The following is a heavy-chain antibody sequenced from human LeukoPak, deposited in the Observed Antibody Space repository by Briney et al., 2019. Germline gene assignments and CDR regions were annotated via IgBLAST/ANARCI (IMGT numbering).Heavy chain of an antibody. CDR1: GFTFSSYS. CDR3: ARDGYYGSGSCSYYYGMDV. D-gene: IGHD3-10*01. V-gene: IGHV3-21*01. CDR2: ISSSSSYI. Sequence: GGSLRLSCAASGFTFSSYSMNWVRQAPGKGLEWVSSISSSSSYIHYADSVKGRFTISRDNAKNSLYLQMNSLRAEDTAVYYCARDGYYGSGSCSYYYGMDVWGKGTTVTVSS. J-gene: IGHJ6*04.